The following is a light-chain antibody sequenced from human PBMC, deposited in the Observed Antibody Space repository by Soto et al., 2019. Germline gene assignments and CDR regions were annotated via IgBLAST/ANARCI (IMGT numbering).Light chain of an antibody. J-gene: IGKJ1*01. V-gene: IGKV3-20*01. CDR2: GAS. Sequence: EIVLTQSPTTLSLSPGEGATLSCRASHSVPGNYLAWLQPKPGQSPRLLIYGASSRATGIPDRFSGSGSGADFTLTISRVAPDDFALYYCHEYTSPPWTLGHGTRVE. CDR3: HEYTSPPWT. CDR1: HSVPGNY.